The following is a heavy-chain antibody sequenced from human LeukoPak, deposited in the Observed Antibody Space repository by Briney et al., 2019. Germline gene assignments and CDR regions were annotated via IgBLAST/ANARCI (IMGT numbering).Heavy chain of an antibody. Sequence: ASVKVSCKASGGTFSSYGISWVRQAPGQGLEWMGWISAYNGNTNYAQKLQGRVTMTTDTSTSTVYMELRSLRSDDTAVYYCARVHYYGSGRFDYWGQGTLVTVSS. D-gene: IGHD3-10*01. J-gene: IGHJ4*02. CDR1: GGTFSSYG. CDR2: ISAYNGNT. CDR3: ARVHYYGSGRFDY. V-gene: IGHV1-18*01.